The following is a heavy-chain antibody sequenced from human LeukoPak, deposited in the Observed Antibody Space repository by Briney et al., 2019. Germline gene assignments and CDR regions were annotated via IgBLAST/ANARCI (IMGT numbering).Heavy chain of an antibody. CDR1: GYTFTSYY. J-gene: IGHJ4*02. CDR2: INPSGGST. V-gene: IGHV1-46*01. CDR3: AREPLPAYYDSSGYPEGY. D-gene: IGHD3-22*01. Sequence: ASVKVSCKASGYTFTSYYMHWVRQAPGQGLEWMGIINPSGGSTSYAQKLQGRVTMTRDTSTSTVYMELSSLRSEDTAVYYCAREPLPAYYDSSGYPEGYWGQGTLVTVSS.